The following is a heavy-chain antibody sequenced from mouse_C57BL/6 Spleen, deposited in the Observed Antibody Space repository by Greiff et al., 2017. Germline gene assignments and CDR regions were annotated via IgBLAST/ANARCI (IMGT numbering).Heavy chain of an antibody. J-gene: IGHJ3*01. D-gene: IGHD1-2*01. CDR1: GYSFTDYN. V-gene: IGHV1-39*01. Sequence: VQLQQSGPELVKPGASVKISCKASGYSFTDYNMNWVKQSNGKSLEWIGVINPNYGTTSYNQKFKGKATLTVDHSSSTAYMQLNSRTSEDSAVYYWARDGGADGRPWFAYWGQGTLVTVSA. CDR3: ARDGGADGRPWFAY. CDR2: INPNYGTT.